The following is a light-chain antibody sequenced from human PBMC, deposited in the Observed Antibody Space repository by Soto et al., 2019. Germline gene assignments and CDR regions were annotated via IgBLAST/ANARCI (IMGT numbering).Light chain of an antibody. Sequence: QSVLTQPASVSGSPGQSITISCTGTSSDVGGSTYVSWYQQHPGKAPKLMIYDVNHRPSGVSNRFSGSKSGNTASLAISGLQAEDEADYYCSSYTTSSTRVFGGGTQLTVL. CDR3: SSYTTSSTRV. V-gene: IGLV2-14*03. CDR2: DVN. J-gene: IGLJ3*02. CDR1: SSDVGGSTY.